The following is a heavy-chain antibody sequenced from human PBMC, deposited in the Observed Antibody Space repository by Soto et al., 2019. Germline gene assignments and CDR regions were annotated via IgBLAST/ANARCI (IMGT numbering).Heavy chain of an antibody. V-gene: IGHV3-53*01. Sequence: GGSLRLSCAASGFTVSSNYMSWVRQAPGKGLEWVSVIYSGGGTYYADSVKGRFTISRDNSKNTLYLQMNSLRAEDTAVYYCARAPLSSSWYFDAFDIWGQGTMVTVS. D-gene: IGHD6-13*01. CDR2: IYSGGGT. CDR3: ARAPLSSSWYFDAFDI. CDR1: GFTVSSNY. J-gene: IGHJ3*02.